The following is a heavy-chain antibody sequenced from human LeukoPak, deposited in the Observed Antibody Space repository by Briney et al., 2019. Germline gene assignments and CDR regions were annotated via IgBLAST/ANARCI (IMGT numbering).Heavy chain of an antibody. D-gene: IGHD6-13*01. V-gene: IGHV3-30-3*01. CDR3: ATLAAAGTRNYFDY. CDR1: GFTFSSYA. CDR2: ISYDGSNK. J-gene: IGHJ4*02. Sequence: GRSLRLSCAASGFTFSSYAMHWVRQAPGEGLEWVAVISYDGSNKYYADSVKGRFTISRDNSKNTLYLQMNSLRAEDTAVYYCATLAAAGTRNYFDYWGQGTLVTVSS.